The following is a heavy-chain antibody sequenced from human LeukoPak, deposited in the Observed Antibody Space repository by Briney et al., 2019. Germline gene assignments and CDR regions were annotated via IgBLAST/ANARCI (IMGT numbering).Heavy chain of an antibody. CDR1: GYSFPSYW. D-gene: IGHD1-26*01. J-gene: IGHJ4*02. V-gene: IGHV5-51*01. CDR3: ARLTSGSYPHLDY. CDR2: IYPGDSDT. Sequence: GESLKISCKGSGYSFPSYWIGWVRQMPGKGLEWMGIIYPGDSDTRYSPSFQGQVTISADKSISTAYLQWSSLKASDTAMYYCARLTSGSYPHLDYWGQGTLVTVSS.